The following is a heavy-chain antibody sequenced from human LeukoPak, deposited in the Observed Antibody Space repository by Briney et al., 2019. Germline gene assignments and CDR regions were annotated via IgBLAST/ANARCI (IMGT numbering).Heavy chain of an antibody. J-gene: IGHJ4*02. D-gene: IGHD1-26*01. V-gene: IGHV1-69*05. Sequence: SVKVSCKASGGTFSSYAISWVRQAPGQGLEWMGRIIPIFGTANYAQKFQGRVTITTDESTSTAYMELSSLRSEATAVYYCARVVVSGSYYPDYWGQGTLVTVSS. CDR3: ARVVVSGSYYPDY. CDR2: IIPIFGTA. CDR1: GGTFSSYA.